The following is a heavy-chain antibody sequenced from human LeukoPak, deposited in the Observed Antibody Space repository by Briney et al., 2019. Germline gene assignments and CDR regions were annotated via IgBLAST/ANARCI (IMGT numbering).Heavy chain of an antibody. CDR1: GFTFDDYG. J-gene: IGHJ6*02. Sequence: PGGSLRLSCAASGFTFDDYGMSWVRQAPGKGLEWVAVISYDGSNKYYADSVKGRFTISRDNSKNTLYLQMNSLRAEDTAVYYCARDNYGMDVWGQGTTVTVSS. CDR2: ISYDGSNK. V-gene: IGHV3-30*03. CDR3: ARDNYGMDV.